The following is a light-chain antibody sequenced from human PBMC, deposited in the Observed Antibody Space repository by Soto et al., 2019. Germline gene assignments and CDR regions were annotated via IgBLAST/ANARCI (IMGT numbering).Light chain of an antibody. CDR3: QQYNNLPPP. CDR1: QSVSSIY. CDR2: GAS. J-gene: IGKJ5*01. V-gene: IGKV3-15*01. Sequence: EIVFTQSPGTLSLSPGERANLSCRASQSVSSIYLAWYQQKPGQAPRLLIYGASTRATGIPARFSGSGSGTEFTLTISSLQSEDFAVYYCQQYNNLPPPFGQGTRLEIK.